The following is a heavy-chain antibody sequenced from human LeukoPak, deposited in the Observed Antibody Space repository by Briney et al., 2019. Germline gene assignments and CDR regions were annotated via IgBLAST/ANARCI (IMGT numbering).Heavy chain of an antibody. CDR2: IKQDGSEK. Sequence: PGGSLRLSCAASGSTFSSYWMSWVRQAPGKGLEWVANIKQDGSEKYYVDSAKGRFTISRDNAKNSLYLQMNSLRAEDTAVYYCARLATGYSSSWYSWDYYMDVWGKGTTVTVSS. V-gene: IGHV3-7*01. CDR3: ARLATGYSSSWYSWDYYMDV. J-gene: IGHJ6*03. D-gene: IGHD6-13*01. CDR1: GSTFSSYW.